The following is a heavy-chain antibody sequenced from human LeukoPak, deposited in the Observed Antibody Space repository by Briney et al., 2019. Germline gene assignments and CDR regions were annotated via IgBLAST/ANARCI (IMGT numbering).Heavy chain of an antibody. CDR3: ARGVPRGLFDY. V-gene: IGHV4-34*01. J-gene: IGHJ4*02. CDR1: GGSFSGYY. D-gene: IGHD6-6*01. Sequence: SETLSLTCAVYGGSFSGYYWSWIRQSPGKGLEWIGEINHSGSTNYNPSLKSRVTISVDTSKNQFSLKLSSVTAADTAVYYCARGVPRGLFDYWGQGTLVTVSS. CDR2: INHSGST.